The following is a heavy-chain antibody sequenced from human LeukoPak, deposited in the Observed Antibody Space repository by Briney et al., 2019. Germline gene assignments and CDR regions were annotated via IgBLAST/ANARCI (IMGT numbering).Heavy chain of an antibody. CDR2: IIASSGST. D-gene: IGHD5-12*01. CDR3: AKGAYDYVEISYFDH. CDR1: GFSLSNYA. Sequence: PGGSLRLSCAVSGFSLSNYAMSWVRQAPGKGLEWVSLIIASSGSTVYADSVKGRFTISRDNSKNTLYLQMNSLRAEDTAVYYCAKGAYDYVEISYFDHWGQGTLVTVSS. J-gene: IGHJ4*02. V-gene: IGHV3-23*01.